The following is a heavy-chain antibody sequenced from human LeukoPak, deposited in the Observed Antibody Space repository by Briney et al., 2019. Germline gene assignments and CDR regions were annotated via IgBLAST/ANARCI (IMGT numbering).Heavy chain of an antibody. Sequence: GGSLRLSCAASGFTFSSYGMHWVRQAPGKGLEWVAVISYDGSSKDYADSVKGRFTISRDNSKNTLYLQMNSLTVEDTAVYYCAKAADQYYYSYFYYMDVWGKGTTVTISS. CDR3: AKAADQYYYSYFYYMDV. J-gene: IGHJ6*03. D-gene: IGHD2/OR15-2a*01. CDR1: GFTFSSYG. V-gene: IGHV3-30*18. CDR2: ISYDGSSK.